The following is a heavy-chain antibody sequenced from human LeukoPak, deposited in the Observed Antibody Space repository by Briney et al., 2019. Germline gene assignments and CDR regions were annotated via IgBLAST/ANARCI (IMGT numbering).Heavy chain of an antibody. Sequence: PGGSLRLSCAASGFTFSSYSMNWVRQAPGKGLEWTSYISGWDNSIYYGGSVQGRFTISRDDAKNSLYLQMNSLRAEDTAVYYCARDTSFAFDIWGQGTMVTVSS. CDR2: ISGWDNSI. CDR1: GFTFSSYS. V-gene: IGHV3-48*04. CDR3: ARDTSFAFDI. J-gene: IGHJ3*02.